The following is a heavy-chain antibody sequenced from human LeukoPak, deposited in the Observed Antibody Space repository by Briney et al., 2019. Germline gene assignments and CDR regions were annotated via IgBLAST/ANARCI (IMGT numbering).Heavy chain of an antibody. CDR3: ASHMVVTGTRGFDN. CDR1: GGSSSSRNW. D-gene: IGHD2-21*02. V-gene: IGHV4-4*02. Sequence: PSETVSLTCYVSGGSSSSRNWWSWARQPPGEGLEWIGEFLQSGNRNYNPSLTGRLTVSLDWAKSQVSLKMASAAPADTAVYYCASHMVVTGTRGFDNWGQGTLVTVS. J-gene: IGHJ4*02. CDR2: FLQSGNR.